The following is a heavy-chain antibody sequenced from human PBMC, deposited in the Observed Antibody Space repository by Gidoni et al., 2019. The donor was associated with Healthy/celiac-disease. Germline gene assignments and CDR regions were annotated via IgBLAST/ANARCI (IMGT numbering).Heavy chain of an antibody. Sequence: QLQLQESGPGLVKPSETLSLTCTVSGGSISRSSYYWGWIRQPPGKGLEWIGSIYYSGGTYDNPSLKSRVTISVDTSKNQFSLKLSSVTAADTAVYYCARQDCSGGSCYSVFGFDYWGQGTLVTVSS. J-gene: IGHJ4*02. CDR3: ARQDCSGGSCYSVFGFDY. D-gene: IGHD2-15*01. V-gene: IGHV4-39*01. CDR1: GGSISRSSYY. CDR2: IYYSGGT.